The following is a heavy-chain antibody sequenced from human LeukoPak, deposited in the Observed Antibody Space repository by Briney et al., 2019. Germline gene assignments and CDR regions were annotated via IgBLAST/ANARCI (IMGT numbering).Heavy chain of an antibody. CDR2: IGGDGGER. D-gene: IGHD2-2*01. Sequence: SCKVSGYTLTELSMHWVRQAPGKGPEWVALIGGDGGERYYGESVKGRFTISRDNSKNTLYVQMNSLRPEDTAIYYCARARGDSQPASRYFEYWGQGVPVTVSS. CDR1: GYTLTELS. J-gene: IGHJ4*02. CDR3: ARARGDSQPASRYFEY. V-gene: IGHV3-30*03.